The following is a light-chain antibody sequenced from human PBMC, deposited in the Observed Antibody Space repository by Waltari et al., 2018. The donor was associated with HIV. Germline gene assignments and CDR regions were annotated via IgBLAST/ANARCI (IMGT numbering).Light chain of an antibody. CDR1: QTISTY. CDR2: AAS. CDR3: QQSYSGLT. J-gene: IGKJ3*01. Sequence: DIQMTQSPSSLSASLGYRVIINCRASQTISTYINWYQHKPGRAPNLLIYAASSLQSGIPSRFSGSGSGTDFTLTINNLQAEDFATYYCQQSYSGLTFGPGTKVDV. V-gene: IGKV1-39*01.